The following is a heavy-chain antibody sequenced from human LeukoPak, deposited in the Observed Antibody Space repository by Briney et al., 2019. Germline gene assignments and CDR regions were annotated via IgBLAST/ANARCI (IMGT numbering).Heavy chain of an antibody. Sequence: SETLSLTCTVSGGSISSYYWSWIRQPPGKGLEWIGYIYYSGSTNYNPSLRSRVTISVDTSKNQFSLKLSSVTAADTAVYYCARPGVRGVHWGQGTLVTVSS. D-gene: IGHD3-16*01. J-gene: IGHJ4*02. CDR3: ARPGVRGVH. CDR2: IYYSGST. CDR1: GGSISSYY. V-gene: IGHV4-59*08.